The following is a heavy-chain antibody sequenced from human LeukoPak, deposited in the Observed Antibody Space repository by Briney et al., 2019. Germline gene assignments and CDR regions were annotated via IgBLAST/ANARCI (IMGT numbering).Heavy chain of an antibody. CDR2: VVYSGST. CDR3: ARTGGPTYSSSWFF. D-gene: IGHD6-13*01. CDR1: GGSISTYY. V-gene: IGHV4-59*01. Sequence: SETLSLTCTVSGGSISTYYWSWIRQPPGEGLEWIGYVVYSGSTNYKPSLKSRVTISVDTSKNQFSLKLSSVTAADTAVYYCARTGGPTYSSSWFFWGQGTVVTVSS. J-gene: IGHJ3*01.